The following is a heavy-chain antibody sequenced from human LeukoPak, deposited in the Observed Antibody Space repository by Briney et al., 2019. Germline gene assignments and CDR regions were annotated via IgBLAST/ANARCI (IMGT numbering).Heavy chain of an antibody. Sequence: PGGSLRLSCAASGFTFSSYWMHWVRQAPGKGLVWVSRINSDGSSTNYADSVKGRFTISRDNAKNTLYLQMNSLRAEDTAAYYCARAIAAARRGYYYGVDVWGQGTTVTVSS. V-gene: IGHV3-74*01. D-gene: IGHD6-13*01. CDR3: ARAIAAARRGYYYGVDV. CDR2: INSDGSST. CDR1: GFTFSSYW. J-gene: IGHJ6*02.